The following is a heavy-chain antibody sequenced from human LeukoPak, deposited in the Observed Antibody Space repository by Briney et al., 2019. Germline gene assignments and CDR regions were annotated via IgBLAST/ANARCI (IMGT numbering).Heavy chain of an antibody. CDR1: EITFSTYA. CDR3: AREGDYPFDY. CDR2: ISGNGAHT. J-gene: IGHJ4*02. V-gene: IGHV3-23*01. Sequence: GGSLRLSCVTSEITFSTYAMSWVRQAPGKGLEWVSSISGNGAHTYYADSVRGRFTISRDNSKNTLYLQMNSLRAEDTAVYYCAREGDYPFDYWGQGTLVTVSS. D-gene: IGHD3-16*01.